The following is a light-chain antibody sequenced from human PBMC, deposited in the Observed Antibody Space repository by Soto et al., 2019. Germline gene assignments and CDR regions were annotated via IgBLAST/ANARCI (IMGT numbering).Light chain of an antibody. CDR3: QLYNSYSRT. V-gene: IGKV1-5*01. J-gene: IGKJ1*01. CDR1: QSISSY. CDR2: DAS. Sequence: IQMTQSPSSLSASVGDRVTITCRASQSISSYLNWYQQKPGKAPKLLIYDASSLESGVPSRFSGSGSGTEFTLTICSLQPDDFATYYCQLYNSYSRTFGQGTKVDNK.